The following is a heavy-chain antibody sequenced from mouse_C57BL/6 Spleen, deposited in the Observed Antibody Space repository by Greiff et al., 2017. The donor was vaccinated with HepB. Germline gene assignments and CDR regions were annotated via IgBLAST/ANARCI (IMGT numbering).Heavy chain of an antibody. Sequence: EVQVVESGGGLVQPGGSLKLSCAASGFTFSDYYMYWVRQTPEKRLEWVAYISNGGGSTYYPDTVKGRFTISRDNAKNTLYLQMSRLKSEDTAMYYCARVELGAYYAMDYWGQGTSVTVSS. V-gene: IGHV5-12*01. D-gene: IGHD3-1*01. CDR1: GFTFSDYY. CDR2: ISNGGGST. CDR3: ARVELGAYYAMDY. J-gene: IGHJ4*01.